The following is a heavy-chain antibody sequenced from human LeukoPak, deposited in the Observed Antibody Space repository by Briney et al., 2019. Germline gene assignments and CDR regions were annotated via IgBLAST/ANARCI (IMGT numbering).Heavy chain of an antibody. V-gene: IGHV4-59*01. Sequence: SETLSLTCTASGGSISRYYWSWIRQAPGKGLEWIAYIYYSGSTNYNPSLNSRVTISVDTSKNQFSLKLRSVTAADTAVYFCGGDCYGAFDIWGQGTMVTVSS. D-gene: IGHD2-21*02. J-gene: IGHJ3*02. CDR1: GGSISRYY. CDR3: GGDCYGAFDI. CDR2: IYYSGST.